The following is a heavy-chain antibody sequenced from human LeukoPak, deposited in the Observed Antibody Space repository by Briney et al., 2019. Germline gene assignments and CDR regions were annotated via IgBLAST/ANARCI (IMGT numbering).Heavy chain of an antibody. CDR2: ISYDGSNK. CDR3: ARDRVGATYLYDY. J-gene: IGHJ4*01. V-gene: IGHV3-30-3*01. D-gene: IGHD1-26*01. CDR1: GFTFSSYA. Sequence: GRSLRLSCAASGFTFSSYAMHWVRQAPGKGLEWVAVISYDGSNKYYADSVKGRFTISRDNSKNTLYLQMNSLRAEDTAVYYCARDRVGATYLYDYWGQGTLVNVSP.